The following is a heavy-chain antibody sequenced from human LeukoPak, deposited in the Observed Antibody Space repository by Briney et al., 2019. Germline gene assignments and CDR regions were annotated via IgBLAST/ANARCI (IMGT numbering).Heavy chain of an antibody. CDR1: GYTFTGYY. CDR3: ARVGSFYCSSTSCHPGGYYYYGMDV. J-gene: IGHJ6*02. D-gene: IGHD2-2*01. V-gene: IGHV1-2*02. Sequence: ASVKVSCKASGYTFTGYYMHWVRQAPGQGLEWMGWINPNGGGTDYAQKFQGRVTMTRDTSISTAYMELSRLRSDDTAVYYCARVGSFYCSSTSCHPGGYYYYGMDVWGQSTTLTVSS. CDR2: INPNGGGT.